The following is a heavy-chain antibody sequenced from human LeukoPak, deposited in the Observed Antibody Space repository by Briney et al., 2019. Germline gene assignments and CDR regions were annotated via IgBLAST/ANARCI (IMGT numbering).Heavy chain of an antibody. CDR1: GFTFSSYG. J-gene: IGHJ4*02. Sequence: GRSLRLSCAASGFTFSSYGMHWVRQAPGKGLEWVALIWYDGSSKHYADSVRGRFTISRDNSKDTLYLQMNSLRAEDTAVYYCARDFELSHWGQGTLDTVSS. D-gene: IGHD3-16*02. V-gene: IGHV3-33*01. CDR2: IWYDGSSK. CDR3: ARDFELSH.